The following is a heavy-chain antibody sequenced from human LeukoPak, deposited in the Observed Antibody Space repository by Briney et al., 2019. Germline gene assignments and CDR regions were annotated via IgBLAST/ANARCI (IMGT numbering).Heavy chain of an antibody. CDR2: ILGSGGGDTT. Sequence: PGGSLRLSCAASGFTFSSYAMSWVRQAPGKGLEWVSTILGSGGGDTTYYADSVKGRFTISRDNAKNSLYLQMNSLRADDTGVYYCARGARRNAFDIWGQGTMVTVSS. V-gene: IGHV3-23*01. CDR1: GFTFSSYA. J-gene: IGHJ3*02. CDR3: ARGARRNAFDI.